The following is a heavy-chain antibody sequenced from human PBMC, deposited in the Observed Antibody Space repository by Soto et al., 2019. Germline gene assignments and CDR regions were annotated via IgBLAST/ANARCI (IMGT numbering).Heavy chain of an antibody. CDR1: GYTFTGYY. CDR3: AKGGAIVEPYTRVYLYNALDL. V-gene: IGHV1-2*02. Sequence: ASVKVSCKASGYTFTGYYVHWVRQAPGQGLEWMGWINPNSGDTYLAQRFQGRVTMNRDTSIGTAYMELRGLTSDDTAEYYCAKGGAIVEPYTRVYLYNALDLWGQGTTITVSS. D-gene: IGHD3-16*02. CDR2: INPNSGDT. J-gene: IGHJ6*02.